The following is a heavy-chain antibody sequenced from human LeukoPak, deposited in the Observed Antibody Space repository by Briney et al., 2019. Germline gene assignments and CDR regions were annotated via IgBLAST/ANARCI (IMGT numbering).Heavy chain of an antibody. J-gene: IGHJ4*02. V-gene: IGHV4-34*01. D-gene: IGHD2-2*01. CDR2: INHSGST. CDR3: ARLPYCSSTSCYLSY. CDR1: GGSFSGYY. Sequence: SETLSLTCAVYGGSFSGYYWSWIRQPPGKGLEWIGEINHSGSTNYNPSPKSRVTISVDTSKNQFSLKLSSVTAADTAVYYCARLPYCSSTSCYLSYWGQGTLVTVSS.